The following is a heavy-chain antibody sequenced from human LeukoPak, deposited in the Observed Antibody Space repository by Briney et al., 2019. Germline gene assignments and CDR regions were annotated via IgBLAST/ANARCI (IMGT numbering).Heavy chain of an antibody. V-gene: IGHV3-21*01. CDR3: ARDSADYYDILTGYYGVAWSDY. J-gene: IGHJ4*02. CDR2: ISSSSSYI. Sequence: PGGSLRLSCAASGFTFSSYSMNWVRQAPGKGLEWVSSISSSSSYIYYADSVKGRFTISRDNAKNSLYLQMNSLRAEDTAVYYCARDSADYYDILTGYYGVAWSDYWGQGALVTVSS. CDR1: GFTFSSYS. D-gene: IGHD3-9*01.